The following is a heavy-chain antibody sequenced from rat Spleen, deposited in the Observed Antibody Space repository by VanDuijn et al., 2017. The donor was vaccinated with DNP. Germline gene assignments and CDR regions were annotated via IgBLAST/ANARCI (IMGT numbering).Heavy chain of an antibody. J-gene: IGHJ3*01. CDR2: IGSAAYAP. CDR1: GFTFSAYY. Sequence: EVQVLESGGGLVQPGRSLKLSCAASGFTFSAYYMAWVRQAPAKGLEWVAYIGSAAYAPYYGDSVKGRFTISRDNAKSTLYLQMNSLRSEDMATYYCARPFNSGFAYWGQGTLVTVSS. D-gene: IGHD4-3*01. CDR3: ARPFNSGFAY. V-gene: IGHV5-22*01.